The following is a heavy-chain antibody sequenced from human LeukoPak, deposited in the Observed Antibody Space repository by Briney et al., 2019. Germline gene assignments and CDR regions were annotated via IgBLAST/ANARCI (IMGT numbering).Heavy chain of an antibody. D-gene: IGHD5-24*01. V-gene: IGHV3-20*04. J-gene: IGHJ1*01. CDR1: GYIFDDYG. Sequence: GGSLRLSCAGSGYIFDDYGMRWVRQAPGKGLEWVAVINWNGGSTGYAASVKGRCTISRDNAKTALYLEMNSLRVEDTAFYYCVRLGRDGYTYGAAYWGQGALVTVSS. CDR2: INWNGGST. CDR3: VRLGRDGYTYGAAY.